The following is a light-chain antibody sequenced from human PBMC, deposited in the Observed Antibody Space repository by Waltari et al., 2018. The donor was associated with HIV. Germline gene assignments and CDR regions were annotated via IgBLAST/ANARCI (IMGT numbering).Light chain of an antibody. CDR1: QSVLYSSSNKNS. CDR2: WAS. Sequence: DIVMTQSPDSLAVSLGARATINCKSSQSVLYSSSNKNSLGWYQQKQGQPPKLLIYWASTREPGVPDRFSGSGSGTDFTLTISSLQAEDVAVYYCQQYFDTPYTFGQGTRVEIK. CDR3: QQYFDTPYT. V-gene: IGKV4-1*01. J-gene: IGKJ2*01.